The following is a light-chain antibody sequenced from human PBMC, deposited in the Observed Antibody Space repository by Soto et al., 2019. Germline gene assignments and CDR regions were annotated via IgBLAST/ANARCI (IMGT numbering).Light chain of an antibody. V-gene: IGKV1-39*01. CDR1: QSISSY. Sequence: DIQMTQSPSSLSASVGDRVTITCRASQSISSYLNWYQQKPVKAPKLLIYAASSLQSGVPSRFSGSGSGTDFTLTISSLQPEDFATYYCQQSYSTPRWTFGPGTKVDIK. CDR2: AAS. J-gene: IGKJ3*01. CDR3: QQSYSTPRWT.